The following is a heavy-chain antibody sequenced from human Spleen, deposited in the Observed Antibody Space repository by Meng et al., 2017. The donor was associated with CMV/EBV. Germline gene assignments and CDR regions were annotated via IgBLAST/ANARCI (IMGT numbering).Heavy chain of an antibody. CDR2: INHSGST. J-gene: IGHJ5*02. V-gene: IGHV4-34*01. D-gene: IGHD6-13*01. Sequence: QVQLTQWGAGLLKPSETLSLTGPVYGGSFSGYYWGWIRQPPGKGLEWIGEINHSGSTNYNPSLKSRVTISVDTSKNQFSLKLSSVTAADTAVYYCARGGKQQGWFDPWGQGTLVTVSS. CDR3: ARGGKQQGWFDP. CDR1: GGSFSGYY.